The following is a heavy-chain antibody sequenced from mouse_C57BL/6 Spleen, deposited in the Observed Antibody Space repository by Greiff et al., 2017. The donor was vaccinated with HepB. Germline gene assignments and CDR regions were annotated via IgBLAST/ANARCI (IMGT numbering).Heavy chain of an antibody. CDR1: GYSITSGYY. J-gene: IGHJ1*03. Sequence: EVQLVESGPGLVKPSQSLSLTCSVTGYSITSGYYWNWIRQFPGNKLEWMGYISYDGSNNYNPSLKNRISITRDTSKNQFFLKLNSVTTEDTATYYCARRGIYYGSSYYWYFDVWGTGTTVTVSS. CDR2: ISYDGSN. D-gene: IGHD1-1*01. CDR3: ARRGIYYGSSYYWYFDV. V-gene: IGHV3-6*01.